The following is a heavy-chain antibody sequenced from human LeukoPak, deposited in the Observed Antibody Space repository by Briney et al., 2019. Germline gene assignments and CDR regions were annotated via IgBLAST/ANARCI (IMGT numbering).Heavy chain of an antibody. Sequence: ASVKVSCKVSGYTLTDLSMHWVRQAPGKGLEWMGGFDPEDGETIYAQKFQGRVTITADESTSAAYMELSSLRSEDTAVYYCARVGLYYGSGSYYGGFDYWGQGTLVTVSS. J-gene: IGHJ4*02. CDR2: FDPEDGET. V-gene: IGHV1-24*01. D-gene: IGHD3-10*01. CDR3: ARVGLYYGSGSYYGGFDY. CDR1: GYTLTDLS.